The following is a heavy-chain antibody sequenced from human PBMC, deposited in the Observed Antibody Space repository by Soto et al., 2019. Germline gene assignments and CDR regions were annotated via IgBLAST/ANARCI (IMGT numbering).Heavy chain of an antibody. CDR1: DGSISSRSNW. CDR2: IFHSGTT. V-gene: IGHV4-4*02. D-gene: IGHD3-22*01. CDR3: ARRGFYDSSGFPDS. J-gene: IGHJ4*02. Sequence: PSETLSLTCTVSDGSISSRSNWWSWVRQPPGKGLEWIGEIFHSGTTNYNPSLKSRVTISVDKSKNQFSLNLSSVTAADTAVYYCARRGFYDSSGFPDSWGQGALVTVSS.